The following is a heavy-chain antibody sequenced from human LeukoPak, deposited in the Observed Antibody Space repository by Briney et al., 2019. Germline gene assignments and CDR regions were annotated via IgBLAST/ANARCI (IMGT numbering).Heavy chain of an antibody. J-gene: IGHJ3*02. V-gene: IGHV4-39*07. CDR2: IYYSGST. CDR1: GGSISSSSYY. Sequence: SETLSLTCTVSGGSISSSSYYWGWIRQPPGKGLEWIGSIYYSGSTYYNPSLKSRVTISVDTSKNQFSLKLRSVTAADTAVYYCARATKPAAAVYNDAFDIWGQGTMVTVSS. CDR3: ARATKPAAAVYNDAFDI. D-gene: IGHD6-13*01.